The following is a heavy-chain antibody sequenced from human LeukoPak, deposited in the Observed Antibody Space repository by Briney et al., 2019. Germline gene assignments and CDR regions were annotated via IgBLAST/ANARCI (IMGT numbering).Heavy chain of an antibody. Sequence: KAGGSLTLSCAASGFIFSDYTMKWVSQAPGKGLEWVSSISRSSYVIYYADSVKGRFTISRDNAKNSLYLQMNSLRAEDTAVYYCVKGWASWFDPWGQGTLVTVSS. CDR1: GFIFSDYT. J-gene: IGHJ5*02. D-gene: IGHD3-16*01. V-gene: IGHV3-21*01. CDR2: ISRSSYVI. CDR3: VKGWASWFDP.